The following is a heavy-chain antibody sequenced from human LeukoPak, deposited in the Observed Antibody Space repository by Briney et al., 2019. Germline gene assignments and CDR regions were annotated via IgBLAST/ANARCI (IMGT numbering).Heavy chain of an antibody. CDR2: IYPGDSDT. CDR1: VSPFTSYW. V-gene: IGHV5-51*01. D-gene: IGHD1-1*01. CDR3: ARRGTTGTLLYYYYYMDG. Sequence: NRGASLQISSQSPVSPFTSYWIIWVRQLPGKGLEWMGIIYPGDSDTRYSPSFQGQVTISADKSISTPDLQWSSLKASETAIYYCARRGTTGTLLYYYYYMDGWGKGTTVTVSS. J-gene: IGHJ6*03.